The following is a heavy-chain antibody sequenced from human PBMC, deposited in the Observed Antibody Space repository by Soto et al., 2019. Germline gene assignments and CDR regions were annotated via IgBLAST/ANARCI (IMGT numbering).Heavy chain of an antibody. D-gene: IGHD3-3*01. CDR1: GGTFSSYA. CDR2: IIPIFGTA. Sequence: QVQLVQSGAEVKKPGSSVKVSCKASGGTFSSYAISWVRQAPGQGLEWMGGIIPIFGTANYAQKFQGRVTITADKSTSTAYMELSSLRSEDTAVYYCARLGYYDFWSGYYRPYYYYGMDVWGQGTTVTVSS. CDR3: ARLGYYDFWSGYYRPYYYYGMDV. J-gene: IGHJ6*02. V-gene: IGHV1-69*06.